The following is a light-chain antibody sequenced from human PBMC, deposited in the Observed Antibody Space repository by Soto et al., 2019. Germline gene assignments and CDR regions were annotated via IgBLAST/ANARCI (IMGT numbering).Light chain of an antibody. Sequence: QSALTQPASVSGSPGQSITISCTGTSSDVGGYNYVSWYQQHPGKAPKLMIFEVTNRPSGVSKRFSGSRSGNTASLTISGLQPDDEGDYFCVSYTDTDTLVFGTGTKVTVL. CDR3: VSYTDTDTLV. CDR1: SSDVGGYNY. J-gene: IGLJ1*01. CDR2: EVT. V-gene: IGLV2-14*01.